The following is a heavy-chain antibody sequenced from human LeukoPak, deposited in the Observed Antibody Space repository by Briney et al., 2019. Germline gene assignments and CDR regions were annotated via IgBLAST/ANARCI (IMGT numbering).Heavy chain of an antibody. CDR2: INNDGSTT. CDR3: ARTGSGTSANNL. J-gene: IGHJ4*02. D-gene: IGHD6-6*01. CDR1: GFTLSTYW. Sequence: GGSLRLSCTASGFTLSTYWMHWFRQAPGKGLVWVSRINNDGSTTDYADSVKGRFTISRDNARNTLYLQMNSLRVEDTAMYYCARTGSGTSANNLRGQGTLVTVSS. V-gene: IGHV3-74*01.